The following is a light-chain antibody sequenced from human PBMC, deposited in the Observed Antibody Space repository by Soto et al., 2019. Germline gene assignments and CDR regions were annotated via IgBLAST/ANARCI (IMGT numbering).Light chain of an antibody. CDR1: QSISSY. Sequence: DIKMNLSPSSVSASVEDRVTITCRASQSISSYLNWYQQKPGKAPKLLIYAASSLQSGVPSRFSGSGSGTDFTLTISSLQPEDFATYYCQQSYSTPLTFGGGTKVDNK. J-gene: IGKJ4*01. CDR2: AAS. CDR3: QQSYSTPLT. V-gene: IGKV1-39*01.